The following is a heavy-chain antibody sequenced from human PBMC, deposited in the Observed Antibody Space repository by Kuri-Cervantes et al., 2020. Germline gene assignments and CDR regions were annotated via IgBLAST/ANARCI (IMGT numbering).Heavy chain of an antibody. V-gene: IGHV4-38-2*01. J-gene: IGHJ6*03. CDR3: ARSYGRDVYNLGSYYMDV. Sequence: ESLKISCAVSGYSISSGYYWGWIRQPPGKGLEWIGYIYYSGSTNYNPSLKSRVTISVDTSKNQFSLKLSSVTAADTAVYYCARSYGRDVYNLGSYYMDVWGKGTTVTVSS. CDR2: IYYSGST. CDR1: GYSISSGYY. D-gene: IGHD5-24*01.